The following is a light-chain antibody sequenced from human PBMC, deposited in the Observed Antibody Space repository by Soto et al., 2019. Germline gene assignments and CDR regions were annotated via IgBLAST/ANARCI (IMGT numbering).Light chain of an antibody. CDR3: QQSYNALTWT. CDR1: QSISSY. J-gene: IGKJ1*01. CDR2: AAS. V-gene: IGKV1-39*01. Sequence: DIQMTQSPSSLSASVGDRVTITCRASQSISSYLNWYQQKPGKAPKLLIYAASSLQSGVPSRFGGSGSGTYFTLTISSLQPEDFATYYCQQSYNALTWTFGQGTKVEIK.